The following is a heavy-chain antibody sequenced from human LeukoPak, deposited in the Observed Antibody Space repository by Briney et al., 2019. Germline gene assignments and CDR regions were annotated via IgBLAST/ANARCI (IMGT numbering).Heavy chain of an antibody. V-gene: IGHV3-11*01. CDR2: ISSSGSTI. J-gene: IGHJ4*02. Sequence: PRGSLRLSCAASGFTFSDYYMSWIRQAPGKGLEWVSYISSSGSTIYYADSVKGRFTISRDNAKNSLYLQMNSLRAEDTAVYYCARVFRSGHYDFWSGYYLDYWGQGTLVTVSS. D-gene: IGHD3-3*01. CDR1: GFTFSDYY. CDR3: ARVFRSGHYDFWSGYYLDY.